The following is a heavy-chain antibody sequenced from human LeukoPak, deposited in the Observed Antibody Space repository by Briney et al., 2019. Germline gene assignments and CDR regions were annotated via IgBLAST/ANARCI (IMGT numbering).Heavy chain of an antibody. CDR1: AFTFSNND. V-gene: IGHV3-30*18. J-gene: IGHJ3*02. CDR2: MSYDGSHK. CDR3: AKESDAFDI. Sequence: PGGSLRLSCAASAFTFSNNDMHWVRQVPGKGLEWVASMSYDGSHKFYADSVRGRFTISRDNSKNTVYLQMNSLRDEDTAMYYCAKESDAFDIWGQGTMVTVSS.